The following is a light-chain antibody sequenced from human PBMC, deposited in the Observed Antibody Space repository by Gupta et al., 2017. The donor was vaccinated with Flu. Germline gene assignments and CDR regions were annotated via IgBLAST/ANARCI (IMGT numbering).Light chain of an antibody. V-gene: IGKV1-39*01. CDR3: QQSYSTPRALT. CDR2: AAS. Sequence: DIQMTQSPSSLSASVGDRVTITCRASQSISSYLNWYQQKPGKAPKLLIYAASSLQSGVPSRFSGSGSGTDFTLTISSLQPEDFATYYCQQSYSTPRALTFGGETKVEIK. CDR1: QSISSY. J-gene: IGKJ4*01.